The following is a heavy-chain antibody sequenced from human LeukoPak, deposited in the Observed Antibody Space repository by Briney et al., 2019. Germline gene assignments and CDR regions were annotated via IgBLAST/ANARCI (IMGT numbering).Heavy chain of an antibody. Sequence: SETLSLTCTVSGGSLSSYYWSWIPQPPGKGLEWIGYLYYRESTSYNPSLKSRVTISVDTSKNQFSLKLSSVTAADTAVYYCARDFIAVAGTDVHYYYYYGMDVWGQGTTVTVSS. J-gene: IGHJ6*02. CDR3: ARDFIAVAGTDVHYYYYYGMDV. D-gene: IGHD6-19*01. CDR1: GGSLSSYY. V-gene: IGHV4-59*01. CDR2: LYYREST.